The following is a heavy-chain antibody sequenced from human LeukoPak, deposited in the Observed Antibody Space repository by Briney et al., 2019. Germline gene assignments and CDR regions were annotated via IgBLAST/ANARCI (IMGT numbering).Heavy chain of an antibody. V-gene: IGHV3-21*01. CDR3: ASERPVAGSYYYGMDV. Sequence: GGSLRLSCAASGFTFSSYGMHWVRQAPGKGLEWVSSISSSSSYIYYADSVKGRFTISRDNAKNSLYLQMNSLRAEDTAVYYCASERPVAGSYYYGMDVWGQGTTVTVSS. CDR2: ISSSSSYI. J-gene: IGHJ6*02. D-gene: IGHD6-19*01. CDR1: GFTFSSYG.